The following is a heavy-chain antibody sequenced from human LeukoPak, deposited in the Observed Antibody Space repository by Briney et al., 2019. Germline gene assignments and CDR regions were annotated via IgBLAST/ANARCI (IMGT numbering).Heavy chain of an antibody. CDR1: GFTFSSYG. Sequence: GGSLRLSCAASGFTFSSYGMHWVRQAPGRGLEWVAFIRYDGSNKYYADSVKDRFTISRDNSKNTLYLQMNSLGAEDTAVYYCAKDSQLELRNYYYYYYMDVWGKGTTVTVSS. CDR3: AKDSQLELRNYYYYYYMDV. J-gene: IGHJ6*03. V-gene: IGHV3-30*02. CDR2: IRYDGSNK. D-gene: IGHD1-1*01.